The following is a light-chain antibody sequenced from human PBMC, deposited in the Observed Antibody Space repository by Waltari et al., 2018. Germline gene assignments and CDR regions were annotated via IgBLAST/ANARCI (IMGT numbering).Light chain of an antibody. J-gene: IGKJ2*01. CDR2: GVS. CDR3: LHYGRSKT. CDR1: QSVASSY. Sequence: DIMLTQSPGPLSLSPGERATLSCRTSQSVASSYLSWYQQKPGQAPRLLIYGVSNRASGIPDRFSGSGSGTDFSLTINRLEPEDFAVYYCLHYGRSKTFGQGTRLEIK. V-gene: IGKV3-20*01.